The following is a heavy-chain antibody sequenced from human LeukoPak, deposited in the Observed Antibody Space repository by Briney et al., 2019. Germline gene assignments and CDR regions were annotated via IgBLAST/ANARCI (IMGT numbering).Heavy chain of an antibody. J-gene: IGHJ3*02. CDR1: GFTFSSYS. V-gene: IGHV3-48*01. CDR3: ARDSPKQWLVTDAFDI. CDR2: ISSSSSTI. Sequence: GGSLRLSCAASGFTFSSYSMNWVRQAPGKGLEWVSYISSSSSTIYYADSVKGRFTISRDNTKNSLYLQMNSLRAEDTAVYYCARDSPKQWLVTDAFDIWGQGTMVTVSS. D-gene: IGHD6-19*01.